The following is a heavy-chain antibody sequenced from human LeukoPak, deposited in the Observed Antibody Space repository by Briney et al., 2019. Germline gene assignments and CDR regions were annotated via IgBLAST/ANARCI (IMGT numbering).Heavy chain of an antibody. D-gene: IGHD3-10*01. V-gene: IGHV4-34*01. Sequence: PSETLSLTCAVSGGSFSDDDWTWLRQPPGKGLEWIGDINHSGNTNYNPSLKSRVTISLHTSKNQFSLKLSSVTAADTAVYYCARGKVWYGELEDAYYFDSWGQGTLVTVSS. J-gene: IGHJ4*02. CDR2: INHSGNT. CDR3: ARGKVWYGELEDAYYFDS. CDR1: GGSFSDDD.